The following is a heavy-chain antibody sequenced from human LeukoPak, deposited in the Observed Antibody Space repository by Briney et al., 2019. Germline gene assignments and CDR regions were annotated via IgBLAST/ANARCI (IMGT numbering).Heavy chain of an antibody. V-gene: IGHV4-38-2*02. Sequence: PSETLSLTCTVSGYSISSGHYWGWIRQPPGKGLEWIGSIYHSGSTYYNPSLKSRITISVDTSKNQFSLKLSSLTAADTAVYYCARTSSSSPATWGQGTLVTVSS. D-gene: IGHD2-2*01. CDR3: ARTSSSSPAT. CDR2: IYHSGST. J-gene: IGHJ4*02. CDR1: GYSISSGHY.